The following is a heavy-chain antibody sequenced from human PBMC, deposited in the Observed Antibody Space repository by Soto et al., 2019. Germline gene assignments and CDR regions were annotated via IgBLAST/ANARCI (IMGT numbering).Heavy chain of an antibody. D-gene: IGHD6-19*01. CDR3: ARDDALSVPGDYY. V-gene: IGHV3-11*01. CDR2: ISSSGSTI. Sequence: GGSLRLSCAASGFTFSDYYMSWIRQAPGKGLEWVSYISSSGSTIYYADSVKGRFTISRDNAKNSLYLQMNSLRAEDTAAYYCARDDALSVPGDYYWGQGTLVTVSS. J-gene: IGHJ4*02. CDR1: GFTFSDYY.